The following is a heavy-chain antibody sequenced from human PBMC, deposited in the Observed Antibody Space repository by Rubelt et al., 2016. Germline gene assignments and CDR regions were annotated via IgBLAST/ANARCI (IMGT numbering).Heavy chain of an antibody. CDR2: IYYSGST. J-gene: IGHJ4*02. Sequence: QLQLQESGPGLVKPSETLSLTCTVSGGSISSGDYYWGWIRQSPGKGLEWIGSIYYSGSTYYKTSLKCRYSISGDTLKNQFSLKRSSLTAADTAVYYCARSPHDYDFWSGYYDYWGQGTLVTVSS. D-gene: IGHD3-3*01. V-gene: IGHV4-39*01. CDR3: ARSPHDYDFWSGYYDY. CDR1: GGSISSGDYY.